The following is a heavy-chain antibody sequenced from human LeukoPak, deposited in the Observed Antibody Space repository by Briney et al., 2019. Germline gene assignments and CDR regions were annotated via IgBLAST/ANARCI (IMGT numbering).Heavy chain of an antibody. CDR3: VRGIDTTGYFNY. V-gene: IGHV7-4-1*02. CDR2: INTNTGNP. Sequence: ASVTVSCKTSGYTFDNYAINWVRQAPGQGLEWMGWINTNTGNPTNAQGFTGRFVFSLDTSVSTAFLQINSLKAEDTALYYCVRGIDTTGYFNYWGQGTLVTVSS. D-gene: IGHD3-22*01. CDR1: GYTFDNYA. J-gene: IGHJ4*02.